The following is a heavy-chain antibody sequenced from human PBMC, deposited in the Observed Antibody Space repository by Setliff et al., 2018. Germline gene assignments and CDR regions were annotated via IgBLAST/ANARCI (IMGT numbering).Heavy chain of an antibody. CDR1: GYTFTSYY. V-gene: IGHV1-46*01. J-gene: IGHJ6*02. CDR3: ARAGNYNFWSGYPPYYYYYGMDV. Sequence: ASVQVSCKASGYTFTSYYMHWVRQAPGQGLEWLGIINPSGGSTSYAQKFQGRVTMTRDTSTSTVYMELSSLRSEDKAVYYCARAGNYNFWSGYPPYYYYYGMDVWGQGTTVTVSS. CDR2: INPSGGST. D-gene: IGHD3-3*01.